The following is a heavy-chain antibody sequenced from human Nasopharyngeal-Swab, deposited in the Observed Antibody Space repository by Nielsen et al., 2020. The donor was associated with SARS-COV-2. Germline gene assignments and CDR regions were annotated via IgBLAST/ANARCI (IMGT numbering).Heavy chain of an antibody. CDR2: IYYSGST. CDR1: GGSISSGGYF. V-gene: IGHV4-61*08. Sequence: SETLSLTCTVSGGSISSGGYFWSWMRQHPGKGLEWIVYIYYSGSTNYNPSLKSRVTISVDTSKNQFSLKLSSVTAADTAVYYCARAGGWLQWIDYWGQGTLVTVSS. CDR3: ARAGGWLQWIDY. D-gene: IGHD5-24*01. J-gene: IGHJ4*02.